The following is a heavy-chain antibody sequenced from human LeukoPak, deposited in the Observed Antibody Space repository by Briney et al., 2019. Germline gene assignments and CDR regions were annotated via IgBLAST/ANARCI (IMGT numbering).Heavy chain of an antibody. D-gene: IGHD3-22*01. V-gene: IGHV4-61*02. CDR2: IYTSGST. Sequence: PSETLSLTCTVSGGSISSGSYYWSWIRQPAGKGLEWIGRIYTSGSTNYNPSLKSRVTISVDTSKNQFSLKLSSVTAADTAVYYCAREGHYYDSSGYPNYYYYYMDVWGKGTTVAVSS. CDR1: GGSISSGSYY. CDR3: AREGHYYDSSGYPNYYYYYMDV. J-gene: IGHJ6*03.